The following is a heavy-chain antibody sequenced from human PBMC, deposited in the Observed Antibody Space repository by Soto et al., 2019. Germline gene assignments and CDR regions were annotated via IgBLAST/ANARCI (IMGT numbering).Heavy chain of an antibody. CDR1: GFTFSNYG. D-gene: IGHD6-19*01. CDR2: ISYDVTIK. J-gene: IGHJ4*02. CDR3: AKEARTGWYYFDY. V-gene: IGHV3-30*18. Sequence: QVQLVESGGGVVQPGRSLRLSCAASGFTFSNYGMHWVRQAPGKGLEWVAVISYDVTIKYYADSVKGRFTTSRDNSKNTLYLQMNSLKPEDTALYYCAKEARTGWYYFDYWGQGALVTVSS.